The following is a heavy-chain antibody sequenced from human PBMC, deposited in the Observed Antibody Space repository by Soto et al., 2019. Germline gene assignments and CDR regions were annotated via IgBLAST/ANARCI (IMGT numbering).Heavy chain of an antibody. V-gene: IGHV4-30-4*08. D-gene: IGHD6-13*01. Sequence: SETLSLTCTVSGGSISSGDYYWGWFRQPPGKGLEWIGSLYYSGTTYYNPSLKSRVTISVDTSKNQFSLKLSSVTAADTAVYYCAREFVAAAGYFDYWGQGTLVTVSS. CDR3: AREFVAAAGYFDY. CDR2: LYYSGTT. CDR1: GGSISSGDYY. J-gene: IGHJ4*02.